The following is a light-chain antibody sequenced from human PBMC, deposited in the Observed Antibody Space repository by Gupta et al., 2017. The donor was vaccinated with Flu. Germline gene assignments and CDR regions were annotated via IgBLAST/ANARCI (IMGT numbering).Light chain of an antibody. CDR1: QRVSNF. V-gene: IGKV1-39*01. J-gene: IGKJ1*01. CDR2: GAS. Sequence: PAFVSASIRYRVTITCRASQRVSNFLAWYQQKPGQAPKLLIYGASTREGGVPSRFSGSGSGTDFTLTINSLQREDVAVYYCQQEDSTPGTFGRGTTVEIK. CDR3: QQEDSTPGT.